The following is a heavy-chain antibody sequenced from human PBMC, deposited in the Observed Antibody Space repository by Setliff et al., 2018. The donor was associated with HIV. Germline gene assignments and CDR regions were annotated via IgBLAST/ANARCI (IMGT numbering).Heavy chain of an antibody. CDR1: GFTFSFHA. V-gene: IGHV3-23*01. D-gene: IGHD3-3*01. J-gene: IGHJ5*02. Sequence: LRLSCAASGFTFSFHAMTWVRQAPGRGLEWVSGINGDGDSTYYADSVKGRFTVSRDNSKDTLTLQMNDLRAEDTGLYYCAKDYTTTFWEYNWFDLWGQGTLVTVSS. CDR2: INGDGDST. CDR3: AKDYTTTFWEYNWFDL.